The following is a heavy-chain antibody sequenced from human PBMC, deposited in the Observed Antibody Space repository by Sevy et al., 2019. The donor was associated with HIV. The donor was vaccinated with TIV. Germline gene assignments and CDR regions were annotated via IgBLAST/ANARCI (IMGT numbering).Heavy chain of an antibody. D-gene: IGHD6-6*01. CDR3: AREGSSSSKFTWFDP. J-gene: IGHJ5*02. CDR2: INPSGGYT. CDR1: GYTFTSYY. V-gene: IGHV1-46*03. Sequence: ASVKVSCKASGYTFTSYYMHWVRQAPGQGLEWMGIINPSGGYTTYAQKFQGRVTMTRDTSTSTVYMELSSLRSEGTAVYYCAREGSSSSKFTWFDPWGQGTLVTVSS.